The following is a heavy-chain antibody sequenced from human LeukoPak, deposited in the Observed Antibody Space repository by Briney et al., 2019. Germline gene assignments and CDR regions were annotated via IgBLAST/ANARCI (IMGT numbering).Heavy chain of an antibody. CDR1: GYTFTGYY. D-gene: IGHD5-24*01. V-gene: IGHV1-69*05. CDR3: ARDGYNSGYFDY. Sequence: ASVKVSCKASGYTFTGYYMHWVRQAPGQGLEWMGGIIPIFGTANYAQKFQGRVTITTDESTSTAYMELSSLRPEDTAVYYCARDGYNSGYFDYWGQGTLVTVSS. J-gene: IGHJ4*02. CDR2: IIPIFGTA.